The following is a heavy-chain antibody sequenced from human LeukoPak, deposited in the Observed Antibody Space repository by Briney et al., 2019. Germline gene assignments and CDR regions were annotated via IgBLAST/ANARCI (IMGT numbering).Heavy chain of an antibody. CDR2: INPNSGGT. CDR1: GYTFTSYY. D-gene: IGHD3-10*01. V-gene: IGHV1-2*02. Sequence: ASVKVSCKASGYTFTSYYMHWVRQAPGQGLEWMGWINPNSGGTNYAQKFQGRVTMTRDTSISTAYMELSRLRSDDTAVYYCARDANYGEVTFDYWGQGTLVTVSS. J-gene: IGHJ4*02. CDR3: ARDANYGEVTFDY.